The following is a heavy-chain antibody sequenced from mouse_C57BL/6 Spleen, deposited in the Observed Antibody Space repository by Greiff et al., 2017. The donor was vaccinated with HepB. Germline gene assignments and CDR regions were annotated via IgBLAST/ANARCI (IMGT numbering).Heavy chain of an antibody. D-gene: IGHD2-13*01. CDR2: ISYDGSN. CDR1: GYSITSGYY. V-gene: IGHV3-6*01. J-gene: IGHJ1*03. CDR3: ARGDGWYFDV. Sequence: EVKLVESGPGLVKPSQSLSLTCSVTGYSITSGYYWNWIRQFPGNKLEWMGYISYDGSNNYNPSLKNRISITRDTSKNQFFLKLNSVTTEDTATYYCARGDGWYFDVWGTGTTVTVAS.